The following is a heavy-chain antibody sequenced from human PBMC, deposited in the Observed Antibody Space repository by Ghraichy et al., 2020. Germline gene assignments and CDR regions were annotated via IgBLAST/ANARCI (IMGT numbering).Heavy chain of an antibody. CDR2: ISSSSSYI. D-gene: IGHD3-10*01. CDR1: GFTFSSYS. V-gene: IGHV3-21*01. CDR3: ARGDTYGSGSYLSKTPDY. Sequence: GESLNISCAASGFTFSSYSMNWVRQAPGKGLEWVSSISSSSSYIYYADSVKGRFTISRDNAKNSLYLQMNSLRAEDTAVYYCARGDTYGSGSYLSKTPDYWGQGTLVTVSS. J-gene: IGHJ4*02.